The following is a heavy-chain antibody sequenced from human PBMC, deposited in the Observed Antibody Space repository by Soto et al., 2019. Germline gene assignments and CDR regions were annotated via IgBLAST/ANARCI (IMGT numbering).Heavy chain of an antibody. J-gene: IGHJ4*02. V-gene: IGHV3-30-3*01. CDR1: ASMFIPSA. CDR3: AREDTYYDFWSGYAFDY. Sequence: GGARRHWNAASASMFIPSAIHVVRQAPGKGLEWVAVISYDGSNKYYADSVKGRFTISRDNSKNTLYLQMNSLRAEDTAVYYCAREDTYYDFWSGYAFDYWGQGT. CDR2: ISYDGSNK. D-gene: IGHD3-3*01.